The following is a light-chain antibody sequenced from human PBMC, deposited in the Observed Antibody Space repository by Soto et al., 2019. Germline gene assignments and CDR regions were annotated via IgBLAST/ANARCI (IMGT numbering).Light chain of an antibody. Sequence: IQLTQSPSSLSASVGDRVTITCRASQGISSYLAWYQQKPGKAPKLLIYAASTLQSGVPSRFSGSGSGTDFTLTISSLQPEDFAIYYCQQLNSYPLFGQGTRLEIK. J-gene: IGKJ5*01. CDR3: QQLNSYPL. V-gene: IGKV1-9*01. CDR2: AAS. CDR1: QGISSY.